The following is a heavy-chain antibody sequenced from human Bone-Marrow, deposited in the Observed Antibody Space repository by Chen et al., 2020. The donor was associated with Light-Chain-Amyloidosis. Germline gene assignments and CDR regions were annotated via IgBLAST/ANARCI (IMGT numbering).Heavy chain of an antibody. V-gene: IGHV3-23*04. CDR2: MSGSGGSR. CDR3: AKDISYDDILPGYPADAFDI. Sequence: EVQLVESGGGLLQRGGSLRLSCAASGFAFSRYAMIWVRQAPGKGLEWVSTMSGSGGSRYYGDSVKGRLTISRDNSKNALFLQMNSLRAEDTAVYYCAKDISYDDILPGYPADAFDIWGQGTMVTVSS. CDR1: GFAFSRYA. J-gene: IGHJ3*02. D-gene: IGHD3-9*01.